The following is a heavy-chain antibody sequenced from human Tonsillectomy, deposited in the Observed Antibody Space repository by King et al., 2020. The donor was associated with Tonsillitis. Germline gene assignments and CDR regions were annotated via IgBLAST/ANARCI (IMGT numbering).Heavy chain of an antibody. CDR2: IDPSDSYS. J-gene: IGHJ3*01. V-gene: IGHV5-10-1*03. CDR1: GYSFTSYW. Sequence: VQLVESGAEVKKPGESLRISCKGSGYSFTSYWISWVRQMPGKGLEGRGRIDPSDSYSNYSPSFQGHVTLSADKSSSTAYLQWSSLKASDTAMYYCAREYGADWGQGKMVTVSS. D-gene: IGHD1-26*01. CDR3: AREYGAD.